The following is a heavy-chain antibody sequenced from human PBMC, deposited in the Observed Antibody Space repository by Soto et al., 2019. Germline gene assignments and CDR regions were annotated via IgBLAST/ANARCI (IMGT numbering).Heavy chain of an antibody. V-gene: IGHV3-7*01. J-gene: IGHJ4*02. Sequence: PGGSLRLSCAASGFPFSTYWMTWVRQAPGKGLQWVGNIKEDGNERNYVESVKGRFTISRDNAKKSLFLQMSRLRPEDTAVYYCAGLGPRGDYWGQGTPVTV. CDR1: GFPFSTYW. CDR2: IKEDGNER. D-gene: IGHD3-16*01. CDR3: AGLGPRGDY.